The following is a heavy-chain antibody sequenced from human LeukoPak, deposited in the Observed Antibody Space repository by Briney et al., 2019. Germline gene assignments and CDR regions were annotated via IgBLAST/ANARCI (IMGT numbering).Heavy chain of an antibody. J-gene: IGHJ5*02. D-gene: IGHD3-10*01. CDR3: ARDGGFGDRIGDWFDP. CDR2: IWYDGSNK. V-gene: IGHV3-33*01. Sequence: PGRSLRLSCAASGFTFSSYGMHWVRQAPGKGLEWVAVIWYDGSNKYYADSVKGRFTISRNNSKNTLYLQMNSLRAEDTAVYYCARDGGFGDRIGDWFDPWGQGTLVTVSS. CDR1: GFTFSSYG.